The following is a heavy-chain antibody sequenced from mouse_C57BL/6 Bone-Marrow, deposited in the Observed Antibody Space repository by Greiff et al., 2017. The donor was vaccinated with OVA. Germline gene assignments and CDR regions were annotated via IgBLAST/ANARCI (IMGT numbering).Heavy chain of an antibody. V-gene: IGHV14-3*01. CDR1: GFNIKNTY. D-gene: IGHD1-1*01. J-gene: IGHJ4*01. CDR2: IDPANDNT. Sequence: VQLQQSVAELVRPGASVKLSCTASGFNIKNTYMHWVKQRPEQGLEWIGRIDPANDNTKYAPKFQGKATMTAETASNTAYLQLSSLSSEDTAVYCCARGNFGSSFYAMDYWGQGTSVTGSA. CDR3: ARGNFGSSFYAMDY.